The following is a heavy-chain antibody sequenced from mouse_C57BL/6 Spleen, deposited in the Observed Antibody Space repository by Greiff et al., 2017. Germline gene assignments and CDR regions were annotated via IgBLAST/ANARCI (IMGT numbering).Heavy chain of an antibody. Sequence: VQLQQSGAELVRPGASVKLSCTASGFNIKDDYMHWVKQRPEQGLEWIGWIDPENGDTEYASKFQGKATITADTSSNTAYLQLSSLTSEDTAVYYCTTGRETFAYWGQGTLVTVSA. J-gene: IGHJ3*01. CDR1: GFNIKDDY. D-gene: IGHD4-1*01. CDR2: IDPENGDT. CDR3: TTGRETFAY. V-gene: IGHV14-4*01.